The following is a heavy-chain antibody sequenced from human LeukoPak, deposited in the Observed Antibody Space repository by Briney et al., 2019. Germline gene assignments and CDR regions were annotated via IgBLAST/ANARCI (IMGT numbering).Heavy chain of an antibody. CDR1: GFTVSNKY. D-gene: IGHD2-21*02. Sequence: PGGSLRLSCAASGFTVSNKYMSWVRQAPGKGLEWVSVIYTGGNTYYTDSVKGRFTISRDNSKNTVYLQMNGLRAEDTAVYYCARDAVTGPSHFDYWGQGTLVTVSS. V-gene: IGHV3-53*01. CDR3: ARDAVTGPSHFDY. J-gene: IGHJ4*02. CDR2: IYTGGNT.